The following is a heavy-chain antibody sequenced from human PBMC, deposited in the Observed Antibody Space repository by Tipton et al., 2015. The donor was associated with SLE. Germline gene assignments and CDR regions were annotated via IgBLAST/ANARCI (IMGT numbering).Heavy chain of an antibody. CDR1: GGSFSGYY. J-gene: IGHJ6*03. Sequence: TLSLTCAVYGGSFSGYYWSWIRQPPGKGLEWIGEINHSGSTKYSPSLKSRVTISVDTSKNQFSLKLTSVTAADTAVYYCARSNNVLDTFYYYYYMDVWGKGTTVAVSS. D-gene: IGHD5-18*01. CDR2: INHSGST. V-gene: IGHV4-34*01. CDR3: ARSNNVLDTFYYYYYMDV.